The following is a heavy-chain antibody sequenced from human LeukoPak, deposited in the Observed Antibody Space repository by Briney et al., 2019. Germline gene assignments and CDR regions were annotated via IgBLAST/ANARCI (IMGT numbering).Heavy chain of an antibody. CDR3: ARDLHRPYFTYYGSGSYGSFDY. Sequence: GRSLRLSCAASGFIFSTYGMHWVRQAPGKGLEWVAFIWYDGSNKYYAESVKGRFTISRDNSNNALFLQMNSLRAEDTAVYYCARDLHRPYFTYYGSGSYGSFDYWGQGTLVTVSS. D-gene: IGHD3-10*01. J-gene: IGHJ4*02. CDR2: IWYDGSNK. V-gene: IGHV3-33*01. CDR1: GFIFSTYG.